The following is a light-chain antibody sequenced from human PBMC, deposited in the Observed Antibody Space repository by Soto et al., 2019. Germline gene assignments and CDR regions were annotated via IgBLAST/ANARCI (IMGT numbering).Light chain of an antibody. CDR1: SSDVGGYNY. J-gene: IGLJ7*01. Sequence: QSELTQPRSVSGSPGQSVTISCTGTSSDVGGYNYVSWYQQHPGKAPKLMIYDVSKRPSGVPDRFSGSKSGNTASLTISGLQAEDEADYYCCSYAGSYTFVFGGGTQLTVL. CDR2: DVS. V-gene: IGLV2-11*01. CDR3: CSYAGSYTFV.